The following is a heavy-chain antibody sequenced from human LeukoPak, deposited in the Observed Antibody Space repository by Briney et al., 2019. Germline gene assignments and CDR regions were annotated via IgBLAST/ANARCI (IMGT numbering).Heavy chain of an antibody. D-gene: IGHD2-2*01. Sequence: GGSLRLSCAASGFTFSSYSMNWVRQAPGKGLEWVSYISSSSSTIYYADSVKGRFTISRDNAKDSLYLQMNSLRAEDTAVYYCARSGYCSSTSCTDDYYYGMDVWGQGTTVTVSS. CDR3: ARSGYCSSTSCTDDYYYGMDV. J-gene: IGHJ6*02. CDR2: ISSSSSTI. V-gene: IGHV3-48*01. CDR1: GFTFSSYS.